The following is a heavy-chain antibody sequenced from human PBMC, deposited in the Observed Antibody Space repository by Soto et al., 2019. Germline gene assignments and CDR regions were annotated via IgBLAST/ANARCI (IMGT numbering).Heavy chain of an antibody. Sequence: PSETLSLTCTVSGGSISSYYWSWIRQPPGKGLEWIGYIYYSGSTNYHPSLKSRVTISVDTSKNQFSLKLSSVTAADTAVYYCARDAETIYVSGSYLAGYYGMDVWGQGTTVTVSS. CDR3: ARDAETIYVSGSYLAGYYGMDV. V-gene: IGHV4-59*01. J-gene: IGHJ6*02. D-gene: IGHD3-10*01. CDR2: IYYSGST. CDR1: GGSISSYY.